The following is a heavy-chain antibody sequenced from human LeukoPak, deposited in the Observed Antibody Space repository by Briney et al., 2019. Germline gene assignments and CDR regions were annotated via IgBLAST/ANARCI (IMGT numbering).Heavy chain of an antibody. J-gene: IGHJ4*02. CDR1: GGTFISYA. CDR3: ARSNPIAAAGLDY. CDR2: IIPIFGTA. Sequence: SVKVSCKASGGTFISYAISWLRQAPGQGLEWMGGIIPIFGTANYAQKFQGRVTITTDESTSTAYMELSGLRSEDTAVYYCARSNPIAAAGLDYWGQGTLVTVSS. V-gene: IGHV1-69*05. D-gene: IGHD6-13*01.